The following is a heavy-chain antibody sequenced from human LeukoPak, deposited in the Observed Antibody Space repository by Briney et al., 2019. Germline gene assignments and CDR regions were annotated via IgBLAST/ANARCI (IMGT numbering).Heavy chain of an antibody. J-gene: IGHJ5*02. CDR3: ARARLRYCSGGSCYSGYWFDP. Sequence: GASVKVSCKASGYTFTGYYMHWVRQAPGQGLEWMGWINPNSGGTNYAQKFQGRVTMTRDTSISTAYMELSRLRSDDTAVYYCARARLRYCSGGSCYSGYWFDPWGQGTLVTVSS. D-gene: IGHD2-15*01. CDR2: INPNSGGT. CDR1: GYTFTGYY. V-gene: IGHV1-2*02.